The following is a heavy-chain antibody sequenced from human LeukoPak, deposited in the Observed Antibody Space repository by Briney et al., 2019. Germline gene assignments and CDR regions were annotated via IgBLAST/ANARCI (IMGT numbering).Heavy chain of an antibody. CDR1: GASISSGGYY. D-gene: IGHD3-10*01. J-gene: IGHJ4*02. CDR3: AVYYYGP. Sequence: SETLSLTCTVSGASISSGGYYWSWIRQHPGKGLEWIGFIYKSGTTHCNPSLKSRVTISVDTSKNQFSLKLSSVTAADTAVYYCAVYYYGPWGQGTLVTVSS. V-gene: IGHV4-31*03. CDR2: IYKSGTT.